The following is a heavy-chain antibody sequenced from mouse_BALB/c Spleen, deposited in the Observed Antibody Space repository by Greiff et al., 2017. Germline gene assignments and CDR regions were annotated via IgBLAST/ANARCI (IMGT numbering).Heavy chain of an antibody. CDR2: ISSGSSTI. CDR1: GFTFSSFG. J-gene: IGHJ2*01. D-gene: IGHD1-1*01. Sequence: EVMLVESGGGLVQPGGSRKLSCAASGFTFSSFGMHWVRQAPEKGLEWVAYISSGSSTIYYADTVKGRFTISRDNPKNTLFLQMTSLRSEDTAMYYCARGNYGTADYWGQGTTLTVSS. CDR3: ARGNYGTADY. V-gene: IGHV5-17*02.